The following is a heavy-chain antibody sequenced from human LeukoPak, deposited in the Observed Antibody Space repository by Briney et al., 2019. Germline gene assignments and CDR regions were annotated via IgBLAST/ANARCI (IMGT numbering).Heavy chain of an antibody. CDR3: ARDYYGSGSYRLWESLYYFDY. V-gene: IGHV3-30*04. J-gene: IGHJ4*02. Sequence: GRSLRLSCAASGFTFSSYAMHWVRQAPGKGLEWVAVISYDGSNKYYADSVKGRFTISRDNSKNTLYLQMNSLRAEDTAVYYCARDYYGSGSYRLWESLYYFDYWGQGTLVTVSS. D-gene: IGHD3-10*01. CDR1: GFTFSSYA. CDR2: ISYDGSNK.